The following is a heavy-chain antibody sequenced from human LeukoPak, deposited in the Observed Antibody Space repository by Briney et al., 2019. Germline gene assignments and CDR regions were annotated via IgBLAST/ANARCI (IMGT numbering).Heavy chain of an antibody. CDR1: GFTFSTYG. CDR3: AKSGIAAAGQRGYFDY. V-gene: IGHV3-30*18. Sequence: PGRSLRLSCAASGFTFSTYGIHWVRQAPGKGLEWVAVISNDGSNKYYADSVKGQFTISRDNSKNTVYLQMNSLRGEDTAVYYCAKSGIAAAGQRGYFDYWGQGTLVTVSS. CDR2: ISNDGSNK. D-gene: IGHD6-13*01. J-gene: IGHJ4*02.